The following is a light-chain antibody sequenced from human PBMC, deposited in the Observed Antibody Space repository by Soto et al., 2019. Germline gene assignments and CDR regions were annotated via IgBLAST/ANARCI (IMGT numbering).Light chain of an antibody. V-gene: IGLV2-23*01. J-gene: IGLJ2*01. CDR2: EGS. CDR1: SSDVGSYKL. CDR3: CSYAGSSTVV. Sequence: QSALTQPASVSGSPGQSITISCTGTSSDVGSYKLVSWYQPHTGKAPKLMIYEGSKRPSGVSNRFAGYKSGNTASLTISWLQAEDEADYYCCSYAGSSTVVFGGGTKLTVL.